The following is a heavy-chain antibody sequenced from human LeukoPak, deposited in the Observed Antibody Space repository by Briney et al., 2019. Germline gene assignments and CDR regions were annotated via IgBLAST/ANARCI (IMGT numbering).Heavy chain of an antibody. J-gene: IGHJ6*02. Sequence: PGRSLRLSCAASGFTFSTYAMHWVRQAPGKGLEWVSIIYSGGSTYYADSVKGRFTISRDNAKNTLYLQMNSLRAEDTAVYYCAREGLVPISSWFSRAPPYGMDVWGQGTTVTVSS. CDR3: AREGLVPISSWFSRAPPYGMDV. D-gene: IGHD6-13*01. CDR1: GFTFSTYA. CDR2: IYSGGST. V-gene: IGHV3-66*01.